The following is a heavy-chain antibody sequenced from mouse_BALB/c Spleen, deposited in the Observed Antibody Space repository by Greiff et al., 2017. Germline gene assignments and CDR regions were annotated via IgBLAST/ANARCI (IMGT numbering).Heavy chain of an antibody. D-gene: IGHD2-1*01. Sequence: EVQLVESGGGLVQPGGSLKLSCAASGFTFSSYTMSWVRQTPEKRLEWVAYISNGGGSTYYPDTVKGRFTISRDNAKNTLYLQMSSLKSEDTAMYYCARQGYGNYVSWFAYWGQGTLVTVSA. CDR3: ARQGYGNYVSWFAY. CDR1: GFTFSSYT. J-gene: IGHJ3*01. CDR2: ISNGGGST. V-gene: IGHV5-12-2*01.